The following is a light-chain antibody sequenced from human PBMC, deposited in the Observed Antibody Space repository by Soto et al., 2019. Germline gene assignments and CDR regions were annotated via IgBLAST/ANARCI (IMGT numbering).Light chain of an antibody. V-gene: IGKV3-15*01. J-gene: IGKJ5*01. CDR2: GAS. Sequence: IVLTQSPATLPLSPWERATLSCRASQSVSSNLAWYQQKPGQAPRLLIYGASTRATGIPARFSGSGSGTEFTLTISSLQSEDFAVYYCQQYNNWPPITFGQGTRLEIK. CDR1: QSVSSN. CDR3: QQYNNWPPIT.